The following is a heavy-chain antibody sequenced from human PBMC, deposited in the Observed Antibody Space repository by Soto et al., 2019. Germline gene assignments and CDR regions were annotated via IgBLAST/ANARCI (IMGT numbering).Heavy chain of an antibody. CDR1: GFSYSSYD. CDR3: AKGVPSPTQHAFDI. J-gene: IGHJ3*02. Sequence: GGSLRRSCAASGFSYSSYDMHWVHQAPGKGLEWVAMISYDGSDKYFSDSVKGRLTISRDNSKNTVSLEMNSLRTKDTAAYYCAKGVPSPTQHAFDIWGQGTMVTVS. V-gene: IGHV3-30*18. CDR2: ISYDGSDK.